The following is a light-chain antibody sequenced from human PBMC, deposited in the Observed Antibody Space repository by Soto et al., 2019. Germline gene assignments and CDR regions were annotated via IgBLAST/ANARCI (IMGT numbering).Light chain of an antibody. V-gene: IGKV1-17*01. CDR2: AAS. Sequence: DIPMTKSPSSLSASVGDRVTITCRASQGVRNDLAWYQQKQGRXPKRLIYAASSLQRGVPSRFSGSESGTELTITISSLQPEDGETDDCLHHNNYPLTFGQGTKVDIK. CDR3: LHHNNYPLT. CDR1: QGVRND. J-gene: IGKJ1*01.